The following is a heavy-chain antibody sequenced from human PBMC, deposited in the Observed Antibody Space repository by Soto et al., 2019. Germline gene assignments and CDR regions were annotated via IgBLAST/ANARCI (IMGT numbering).Heavy chain of an antibody. J-gene: IGHJ4*02. D-gene: IGHD3-16*01. Sequence: SETLSLTCTVSGGSISSYYWSWIRQPPGKGLEWIGYIYYSGSTNYNPSLKSRVTISVDTSKNQFSLKLGSVTAADTAVYYCARHLLRGRVDYWGQGTLVTVSS. V-gene: IGHV4-59*08. CDR2: IYYSGST. CDR1: GGSISSYY. CDR3: ARHLLRGRVDY.